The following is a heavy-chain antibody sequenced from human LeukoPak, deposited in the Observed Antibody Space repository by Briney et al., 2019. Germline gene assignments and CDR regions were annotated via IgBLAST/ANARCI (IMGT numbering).Heavy chain of an antibody. J-gene: IGHJ6*02. Sequence: SETLSLTCTVSGGSISSSSYYWGWIRQPPGKGLEWIGSIYYSGSTYYNPSLKSRVTISVDTSKNQFSLKLSSVTAADTAVYYCARLIEFDAIHGMDVWGQGTTVTVSS. CDR3: ARLIEFDAIHGMDV. D-gene: IGHD2-8*01. CDR2: IYYSGST. V-gene: IGHV4-39*01. CDR1: GGSISSSSYY.